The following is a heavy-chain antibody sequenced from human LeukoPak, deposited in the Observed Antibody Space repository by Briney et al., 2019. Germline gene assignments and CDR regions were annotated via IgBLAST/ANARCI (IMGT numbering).Heavy chain of an antibody. V-gene: IGHV4-34*01. Sequence: GSLRLSCAVSGFTFRTYWFHWIRQPPGKGLEWIGEINHSGSTNYNPSLKSRVAISVDTSRNQFSLRLSSVTAADTAVYYCARGQRITMTDWGQGTLVTVSS. CDR3: ARGQRITMTD. D-gene: IGHD3-22*01. CDR2: INHSGST. CDR1: GFTFRTYW. J-gene: IGHJ4*02.